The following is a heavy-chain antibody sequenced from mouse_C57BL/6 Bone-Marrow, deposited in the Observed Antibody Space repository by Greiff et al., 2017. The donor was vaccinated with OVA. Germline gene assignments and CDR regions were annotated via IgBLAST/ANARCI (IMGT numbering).Heavy chain of an antibody. J-gene: IGHJ3*01. CDR3: ARSEGLRRENWFAY. V-gene: IGHV1-72*01. Sequence: QVQLKQPGAELVKPGASVKLSCKASGYTFTSYWMHWVKQRPGRGLEWIGRIDPNSGGTKYNEKFKSKATLTVDKPSSTAYMQLSSLTSEDSAVYYCARSEGLRRENWFAYWGQGTQVTVSA. CDR1: GYTFTSYW. CDR2: IDPNSGGT. D-gene: IGHD2-4*01.